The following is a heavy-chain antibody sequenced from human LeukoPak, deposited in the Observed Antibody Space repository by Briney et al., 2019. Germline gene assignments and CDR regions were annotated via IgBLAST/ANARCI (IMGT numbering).Heavy chain of an antibody. CDR1: GYTFTSYY. CDR3: ARDLTYDSSGYSNWFDP. CDR2: INPSGGST. V-gene: IGHV1-46*01. Sequence: ASVKVSCKASGYTFTSYYMHWVRQAPGQGLEWMGIINPSGGSTSYAQKFQGRVTMTRDTSTSTVYMELSSLRSEDTAVYYCARDLTYDSSGYSNWFDPWGQGTLVTISS. J-gene: IGHJ5*02. D-gene: IGHD3-22*01.